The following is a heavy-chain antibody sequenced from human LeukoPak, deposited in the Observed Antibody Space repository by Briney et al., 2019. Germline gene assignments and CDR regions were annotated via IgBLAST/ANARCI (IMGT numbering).Heavy chain of an antibody. Sequence: ASVKVSCKASGYTFTGYYMHWVRQAPGQGVEWMGWINPNSGGTNYAQKFQGRVTMTRDTSISTAYMELGRLRSDDTAVYYCARVRYCSGGSCYLNWFDPWGQGTLVTVSS. CDR3: ARVRYCSGGSCYLNWFDP. D-gene: IGHD2-15*01. CDR1: GYTFTGYY. V-gene: IGHV1-2*02. CDR2: INPNSGGT. J-gene: IGHJ5*02.